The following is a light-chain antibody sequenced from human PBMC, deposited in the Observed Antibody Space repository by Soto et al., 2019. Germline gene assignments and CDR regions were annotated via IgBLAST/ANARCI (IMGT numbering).Light chain of an antibody. J-gene: IGKJ2*01. Sequence: EIVMTQSPATLSVSPGERATVSCRASQTVSNNLAWYQQKPGQPPRFLIHGASTRVTGVPARFSGSGSETVFKLDSRGLQFEDVAVYHWYQYHNCPSEYLFG. CDR2: GAS. CDR3: YQYHNCPSEYL. CDR1: QTVSNN. V-gene: IGKV3-15*01.